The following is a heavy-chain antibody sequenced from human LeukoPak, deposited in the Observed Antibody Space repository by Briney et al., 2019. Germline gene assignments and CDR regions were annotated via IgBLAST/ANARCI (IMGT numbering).Heavy chain of an antibody. J-gene: IGHJ2*01. CDR3: ASGYYDSSGYFFGASDWYFDL. V-gene: IGHV1-2*02. D-gene: IGHD3-22*01. CDR1: GYTFTGYY. CDR2: INPNRGGT. Sequence: ASVKVSCKASGYTFTGYYMHWVRQAPGQGLEWMGWINPNRGGTNYAQKFQGRVTMTRDTSISTAYMELSRLRSDDTAVYYCASGYYDSSGYFFGASDWYFDLWGRGTLVTVSS.